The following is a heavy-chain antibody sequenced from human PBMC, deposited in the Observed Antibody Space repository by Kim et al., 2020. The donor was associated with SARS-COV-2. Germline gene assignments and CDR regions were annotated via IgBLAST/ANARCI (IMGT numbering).Heavy chain of an antibody. CDR2: IIPIFGTA. V-gene: IGHV1-69*13. CDR3: ARAPIGVVITDYYYYYGMDV. J-gene: IGHJ6*02. CDR1: GGTFSSYA. Sequence: SVKVSCKASGGTFSSYAISWVRQAPGQGLEWMGGIIPIFGTANYAQKFQGRVTITADESTSTAYMELSSLRSEDTAVYYCARAPIGVVITDYYYYYGMDVWGQGTTVTVSS. D-gene: IGHD3-3*01.